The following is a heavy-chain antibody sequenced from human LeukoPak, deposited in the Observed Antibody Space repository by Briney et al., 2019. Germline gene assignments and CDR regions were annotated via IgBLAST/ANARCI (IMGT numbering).Heavy chain of an antibody. CDR1: GFTFSSYA. CDR3: ARDGVIAARLPFDY. CDR2: ISYDGSNK. D-gene: IGHD6-6*01. Sequence: GGSLRLSCAASGFTFSSYAMHWVRQAPGKGLEWVAVISYDGSNKYYADSVKGRFTISRDNSKNTLYLQMNSLRAEDTAVYFCARDGVIAARLPFDYWGQGTLVTVSS. V-gene: IGHV3-30*04. J-gene: IGHJ4*02.